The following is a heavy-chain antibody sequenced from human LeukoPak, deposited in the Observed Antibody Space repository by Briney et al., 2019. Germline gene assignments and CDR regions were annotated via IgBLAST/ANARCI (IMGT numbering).Heavy chain of an antibody. CDR3: ARVGYDILTGYQYFDY. D-gene: IGHD3-9*01. V-gene: IGHV1-2*02. J-gene: IGHJ4*02. CDR2: INPNSDGT. CDR1: GYTLTGYY. Sequence: GASVKVSCKASGYTLTGYYMHWVRQAPGQGLEWMGWINPNSDGTNYAQKFQGRVTMTRDTSISTAYMELSRLRSDDTAVYYCARVGYDILTGYQYFDYWGQGTLVTVSS.